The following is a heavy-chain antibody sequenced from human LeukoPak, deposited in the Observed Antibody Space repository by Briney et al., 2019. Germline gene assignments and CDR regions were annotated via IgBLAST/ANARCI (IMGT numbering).Heavy chain of an antibody. CDR1: GFIFSGYW. CDR3: ARAKFGDFDY. J-gene: IGHJ4*02. V-gene: IGHV3-7*05. Sequence: GGSLRLSCAASGFIFSGYWMHWVRQAPGKGLEWVANINQGGGEKYYVDSVKGRFTIFRDNAKNSLYLQMNSLRAEDTAVYYCARAKFGDFDYWGQGTLVTVSS. CDR2: INQGGGEK. D-gene: IGHD3-16*01.